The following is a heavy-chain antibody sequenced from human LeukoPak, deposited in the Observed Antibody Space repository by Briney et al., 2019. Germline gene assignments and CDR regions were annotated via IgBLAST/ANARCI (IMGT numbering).Heavy chain of an antibody. J-gene: IGHJ4*02. D-gene: IGHD6-13*01. CDR3: AKDKGARSSWYYFDY. V-gene: IGHV3-9*01. Sequence: PGGSLRLSCAASGFTFDDYAMHWVRQAPGKGLEWVSGISWNSGSIGYADSVKGRFTISRDNAKNSLYLQMNSLRAEDTALYYCAKDKGARSSWYYFDYWGQGTLVTVSS. CDR1: GFTFDDYA. CDR2: ISWNSGSI.